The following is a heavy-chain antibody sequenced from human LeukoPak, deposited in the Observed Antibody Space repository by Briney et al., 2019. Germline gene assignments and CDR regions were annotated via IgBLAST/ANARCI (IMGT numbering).Heavy chain of an antibody. Sequence: GGSLRPSCAASGFTFSSYGMNWVRQAPGKGLEWISGISPSGGGTYYADFVKGRFAISRDTSKNTVYLQMNSLRPEDTAVYYCAKDVVGQKWPENYWGQGTLVTVSS. V-gene: IGHV3-23*01. CDR3: AKDVVGQKWPENY. CDR1: GFTFSSYG. J-gene: IGHJ4*02. D-gene: IGHD2-15*01. CDR2: ISPSGGGT.